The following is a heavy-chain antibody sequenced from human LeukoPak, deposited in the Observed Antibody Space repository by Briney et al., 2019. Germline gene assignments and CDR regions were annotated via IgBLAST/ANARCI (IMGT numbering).Heavy chain of an antibody. CDR1: RGSFSSYA. J-gene: IGHJ4*02. V-gene: IGHV1-69*13. CDR3: ARDRGYSDYGKFDY. CDR2: VIPIFGTA. Sequence: GASVKVSCKASRGSFSSYAISWVRQAPGQGVEWMGGVIPIFGTANYAQKFQGRVTITADESTSTAYLELSSLRSEDTAGYYCARDRGYSDYGKFDYCGRGTLVTVSS. D-gene: IGHD5-12*01.